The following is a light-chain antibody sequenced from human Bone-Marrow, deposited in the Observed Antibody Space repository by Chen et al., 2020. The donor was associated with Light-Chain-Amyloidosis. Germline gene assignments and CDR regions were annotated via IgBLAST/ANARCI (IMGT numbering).Light chain of an antibody. V-gene: IGLV3-21*02. CDR3: QVWDRSSDRPV. Sequence: SYVLTQSSSVSVAPGQTATIACGGNNIGSTSVHWYQQTPGQAPLLVVYDDSDRPSGIPERLSGSNSGNTATLTISRVEAGEEADYYCQVWDRSSDRPVFGGGTKLPVL. CDR1: NIGSTS. J-gene: IGLJ3*02. CDR2: DDS.